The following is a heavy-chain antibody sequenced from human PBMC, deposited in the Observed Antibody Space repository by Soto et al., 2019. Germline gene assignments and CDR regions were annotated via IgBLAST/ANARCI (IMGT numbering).Heavy chain of an antibody. CDR3: ARDLYYGSGSPNYYYYGMDV. D-gene: IGHD3-10*01. V-gene: IGHV1-69*13. CDR2: IIPIFGTA. J-gene: IGHJ6*02. Sequence: ASVKVSCKASGGTFSSYAISWVRQAPGQGLEWMGWIIPIFGTANYAQKFQGRVTITADESTSTAYMELSSLRSEDTAVYYCARDLYYGSGSPNYYYYGMDVWGQGTTVTVSS. CDR1: GGTFSSYA.